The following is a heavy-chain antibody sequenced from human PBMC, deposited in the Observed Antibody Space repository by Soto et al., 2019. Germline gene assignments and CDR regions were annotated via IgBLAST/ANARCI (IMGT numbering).Heavy chain of an antibody. CDR2: IKQNGTEK. J-gene: IGHJ6*02. CDR3: AREKWLQFYFYYGLDV. CDR1: EFSFSSYW. V-gene: IGHV3-7*01. D-gene: IGHD4-4*01. Sequence: EVQLVESGGGLVQPGGSLRLSCLTSEFSFSSYWMSWVRQAPGKGLEWVANIKQNGTEKFYVDSVKGRFTISRDNAKNSLYLEMNSLRAEDTAVYYCAREKWLQFYFYYGLDVWGQGTTVTVSS.